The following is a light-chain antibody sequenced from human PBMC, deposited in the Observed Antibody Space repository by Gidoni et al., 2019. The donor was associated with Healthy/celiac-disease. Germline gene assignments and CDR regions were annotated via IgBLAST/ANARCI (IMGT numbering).Light chain of an antibody. CDR1: SSNIGSNT. V-gene: IGLV1-44*01. J-gene: IGLJ3*02. Sequence: QSVLTQPPSASGTPGQRVTLSCSGNSSNIGSNTVNWYQQLPGTVPKLLIYSNNHRPSGVPDRFSCSQSGTSASLAISGLQSEDEADYYCASWDDSLNGWVFGGGTKLTVL. CDR2: SNN. CDR3: ASWDDSLNGWV.